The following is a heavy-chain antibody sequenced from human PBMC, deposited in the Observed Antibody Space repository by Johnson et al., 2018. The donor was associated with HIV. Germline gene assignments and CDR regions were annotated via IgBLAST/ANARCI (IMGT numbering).Heavy chain of an antibody. CDR1: GFTFSSYG. D-gene: IGHD5-12*01. J-gene: IGHJ3*02. Sequence: QVQLVESGGGVDQPGRSLRLSCAASGFTFSSYGMHWVRQAPGKGLEWVAFISYDGSNKYYADSVKGRFTISRDNSKNTLFLHMNSLRTEDTAIYYCARVGVSGYDLAAFDIWGRGTMVTVSS. V-gene: IGHV3-30*03. CDR3: ARVGVSGYDLAAFDI. CDR2: ISYDGSNK.